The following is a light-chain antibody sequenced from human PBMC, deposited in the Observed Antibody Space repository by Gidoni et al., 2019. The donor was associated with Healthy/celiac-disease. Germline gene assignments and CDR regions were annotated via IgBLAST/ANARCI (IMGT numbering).Light chain of an antibody. J-gene: IGKJ2*01. CDR3: QQYNNWLMYT. Sequence: ELVITQSPATLSVSPGERPTLSCRAIQRVSSNLAGYQQKPGQPPRLLLDGAATRATGIPARLSGSGSGTEFTLTISSLQSEDFAVYYCQQYNNWLMYTFGQGTKLEIK. CDR2: GAA. V-gene: IGKV3-15*01. CDR1: QRVSSN.